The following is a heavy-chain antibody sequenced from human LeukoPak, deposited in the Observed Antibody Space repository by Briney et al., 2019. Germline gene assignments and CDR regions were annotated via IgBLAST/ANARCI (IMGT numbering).Heavy chain of an antibody. J-gene: IGHJ4*02. D-gene: IGHD5-12*01. V-gene: IGHV4-30-2*01. CDR2: IYHSGST. CDR1: GGSISSYS. Sequence: PSETLSLTCTVSGGSISSYSWSWIRQPPGKGLEWIGYIYHSGSTYYNPSLKSRVTISVDRSKNQFSLKLSSVTAADTAVYYCARGGWRVATTDYYFDYWGQGTLVTVSS. CDR3: ARGGWRVATTDYYFDY.